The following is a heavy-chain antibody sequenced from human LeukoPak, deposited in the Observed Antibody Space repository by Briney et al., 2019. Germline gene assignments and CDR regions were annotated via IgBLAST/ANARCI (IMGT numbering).Heavy chain of an antibody. V-gene: IGHV1-18*01. CDR1: GYTFTSYG. D-gene: IGHD3-16*01. CDR2: ISAYNGST. Sequence: ASVKVSCKASGYTFTSYGISWVRQAPGQGLEWMGWISAYNGSTNDAEKLQGRVTMTTDTSTSTADMELRSLRCDDTAVYYCARVWGSYAFDYWGQGTLVTVSS. CDR3: ARVWGSYAFDY. J-gene: IGHJ4*02.